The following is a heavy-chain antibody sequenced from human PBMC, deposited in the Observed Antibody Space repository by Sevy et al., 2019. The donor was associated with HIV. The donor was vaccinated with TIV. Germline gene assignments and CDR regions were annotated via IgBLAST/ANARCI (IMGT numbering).Heavy chain of an antibody. Sequence: SETLSLTCAVYGGSFSGYYWSWIRQPPGKGLEWIGAINHSGSTNYNPSLKSRVTISVDTSKNQFSLKLSSVTAADTAVYYCARGRGYSYGHSGYYYGMDVWGQGTTVTVSS. CDR3: ARGRGYSYGHSGYYYGMDV. CDR2: INHSGST. J-gene: IGHJ6*02. V-gene: IGHV4-34*01. D-gene: IGHD5-18*01. CDR1: GGSFSGYY.